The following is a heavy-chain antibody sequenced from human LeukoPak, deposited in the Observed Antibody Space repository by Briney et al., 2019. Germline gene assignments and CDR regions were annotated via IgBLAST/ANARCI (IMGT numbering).Heavy chain of an antibody. D-gene: IGHD3-22*01. CDR3: ARVRATYYYDSSGYYYFDY. CDR1: GGTFSSYA. V-gene: IGHV1-69*13. J-gene: IGHJ4*02. CDR2: IIPIFGTA. Sequence: GASVKVSCKASGGTFSSYAISWVRQAPGQGLEWMGGIIPIFGTANYAQKFQGRVTITADESTGTAYMELSSLRSEDTAVYYCARVRATYYYDSSGYYYFDYWGQGTLVTVSS.